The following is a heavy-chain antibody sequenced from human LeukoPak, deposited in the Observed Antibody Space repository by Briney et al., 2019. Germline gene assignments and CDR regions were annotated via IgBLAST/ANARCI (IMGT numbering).Heavy chain of an antibody. CDR3: ARGRYYDSSGYYSLMVNSLRYYYYGMDV. J-gene: IGHJ6*02. D-gene: IGHD3-22*01. Sequence: ASVKVSCKASGYTFPSYFMHWVRQAPGQGLEWMGIIDPTGGSTTYAQKFQGRVTMTRNTSISTAYMELSSLRSEDTAVYYCARGRYYDSSGYYSLMVNSLRYYYYGMDVWGQGTTVTVSS. V-gene: IGHV1-46*01. CDR2: IDPTGGST. CDR1: GYTFPSYF.